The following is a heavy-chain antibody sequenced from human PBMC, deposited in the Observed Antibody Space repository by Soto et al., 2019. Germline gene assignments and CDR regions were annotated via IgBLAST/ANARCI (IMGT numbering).Heavy chain of an antibody. V-gene: IGHV4-59*01. J-gene: IGHJ6*02. CDR2: IYYSGST. Sequence: SETLSLTCTVSGGSISSYYCSWIRQPPGKGLEWIGYIYYSGSTNYNPSLKSRVTISVDTSKNQFSLKLSSVTAADTAVYYCAREGNYYYGSGSYYYPRFGMDVWGQGTTVTVSS. CDR1: GGSISSYY. D-gene: IGHD3-10*01. CDR3: AREGNYYYGSGSYYYPRFGMDV.